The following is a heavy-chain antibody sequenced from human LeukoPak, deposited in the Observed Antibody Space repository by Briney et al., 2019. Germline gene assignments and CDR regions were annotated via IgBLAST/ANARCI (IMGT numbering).Heavy chain of an antibody. CDR3: ARDDRYSYGYSQSGHFDY. D-gene: IGHD5-18*01. V-gene: IGHV3-74*01. CDR1: GFTLSGYW. J-gene: IGHJ4*02. CDR2: INSDGSST. Sequence: GGSLRLSCAASGFTLSGYWMHWFRQVPGKGLVWVSRINSDGSSTSYADSVKGRFTISRDNAKTSLYLQMNSLRAEDTAVYYCARDDRYSYGYSQSGHFDYWGQGILVTVSS.